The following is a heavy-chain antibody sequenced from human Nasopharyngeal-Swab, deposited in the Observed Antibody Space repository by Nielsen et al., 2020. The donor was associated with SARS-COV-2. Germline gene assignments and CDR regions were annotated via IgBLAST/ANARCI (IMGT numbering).Heavy chain of an antibody. Sequence: GESLKISCAASGFTFSDSYMSWIRQAPGKGLEWVSYISSSGSTIYYADSVKGRFTISRDSAKNSLYLQMNSLRAEDTAVYYCAREDTDYYDSSGYFDYWGQGTLVTVSS. CDR2: ISSSGSTI. CDR3: AREDTDYYDSSGYFDY. V-gene: IGHV3-11*01. D-gene: IGHD3-22*01. J-gene: IGHJ4*02. CDR1: GFTFSDSY.